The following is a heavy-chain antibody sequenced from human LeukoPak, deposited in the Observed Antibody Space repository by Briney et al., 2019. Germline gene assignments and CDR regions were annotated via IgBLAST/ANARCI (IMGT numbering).Heavy chain of an antibody. J-gene: IGHJ6*02. CDR1: GFSVIGDY. CDR2: IKSKTDGGTT. V-gene: IGHV3-15*01. Sequence: GGSLRLSCAASGFSVIGDYMSWVRQAPGKGLEWVGRIKSKTDGGTTDYAAPVKGRFTISRDDSKNTLCLQMNSLKTEDTAVYYCTTEVVWGQGTTVTVSS. CDR3: TTEVV.